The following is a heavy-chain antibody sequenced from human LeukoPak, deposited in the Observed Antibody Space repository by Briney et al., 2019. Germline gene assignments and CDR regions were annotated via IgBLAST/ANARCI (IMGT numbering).Heavy chain of an antibody. Sequence: ASVKVSCKASGGTFGSYAISWVRQAPGQGLEWMGGIIPIFGTANYAQKFQGRVTITADESTSTAYMELSSLRSEDTAVYYCARGITIFGVVMISAFDIWGQGTMVTVSS. V-gene: IGHV1-69*01. D-gene: IGHD3-3*01. CDR3: ARGITIFGVVMISAFDI. J-gene: IGHJ3*02. CDR1: GGTFGSYA. CDR2: IIPIFGTA.